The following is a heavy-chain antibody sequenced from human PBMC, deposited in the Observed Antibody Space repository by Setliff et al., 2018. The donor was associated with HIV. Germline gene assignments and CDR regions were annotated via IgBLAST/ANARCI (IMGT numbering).Heavy chain of an antibody. CDR2: IIPVASIP. D-gene: IGHD5-12*01. Sequence: ASVKVSCKASGYTFTNFGISWVRQAPGQGLEWMGWIIPVASIPNYAQKFQDRVTIPADESTTTVYMEMRSLTSGDTALYYCARGPLYGSDRGYCDYWGQGTLVTVSS. J-gene: IGHJ4*02. CDR1: GYTFTNFG. CDR3: ARGPLYGSDRGYCDY. V-gene: IGHV1-69*10.